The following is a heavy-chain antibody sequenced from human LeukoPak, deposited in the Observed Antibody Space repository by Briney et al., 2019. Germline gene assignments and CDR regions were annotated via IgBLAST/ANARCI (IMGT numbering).Heavy chain of an antibody. J-gene: IGHJ5*02. CDR2: IIPILGIA. Sequence: SVKVSCKASGGTFSSYAISWVRQAPGQGLEWMGRIIPILGIANYAQKFQGRVTITADKSTSTAYMELSSLRSEDTAVYYCARDAAYADYGRARNWFDPWGQGTLVTVSS. D-gene: IGHD4-17*01. CDR3: ARDAAYADYGRARNWFDP. V-gene: IGHV1-69*04. CDR1: GGTFSSYA.